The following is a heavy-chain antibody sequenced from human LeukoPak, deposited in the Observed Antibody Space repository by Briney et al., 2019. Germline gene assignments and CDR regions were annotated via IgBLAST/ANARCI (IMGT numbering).Heavy chain of an antibody. J-gene: IGHJ6*03. Sequence: GASVKVSCKASGYTFTSYGISWVRQAPGQGLEWMGWISAYNGNTNYAQKLQGRVTMTTDTSTSTAYMELRSLRSDDTAVYYCARDWGIVVVPAAIPDYYYYMDIWGKGTTVTVSS. CDR2: ISAYNGNT. CDR1: GYTFTSYG. V-gene: IGHV1-18*01. CDR3: ARDWGIVVVPAAIPDYYYYMDI. D-gene: IGHD2-2*01.